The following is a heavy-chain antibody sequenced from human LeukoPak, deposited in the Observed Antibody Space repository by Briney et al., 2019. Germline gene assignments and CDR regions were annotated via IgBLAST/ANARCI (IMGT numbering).Heavy chain of an antibody. Sequence: GGSLRLSCAASGFTFSSYGMHWVRQAPGKGLEWVAVISYDGSNKYYADSVKGRFTISRDNSKNTLYLQMNSLRAEDTALYYCARNDYARFYFDYWGQGTLVTVSS. CDR3: ARNDYARFYFDY. V-gene: IGHV3-30*19. CDR1: GFTFSSYG. D-gene: IGHD3-16*01. J-gene: IGHJ4*02. CDR2: ISYDGSNK.